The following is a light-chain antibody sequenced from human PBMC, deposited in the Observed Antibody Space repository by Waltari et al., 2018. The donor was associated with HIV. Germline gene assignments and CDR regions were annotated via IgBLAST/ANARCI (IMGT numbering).Light chain of an antibody. J-gene: IGLJ3*02. Sequence: QSALTQPRSVSGSPGQSATIACTGTSSDVGTHNYVTWYQQHPAKVPKLILYDVSKRPSWVPDRFSGSKSGNTASLTISGLQADDEADYYCCSFVGNYTWNTRVFGGGTKLTVL. CDR3: CSFVGNYTWNTRV. CDR2: DVS. CDR1: SSDVGTHNY. V-gene: IGLV2-11*01.